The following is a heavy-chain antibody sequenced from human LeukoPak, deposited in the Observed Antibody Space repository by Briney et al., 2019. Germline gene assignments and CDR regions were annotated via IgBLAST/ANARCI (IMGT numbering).Heavy chain of an antibody. CDR1: GYSFTSYY. V-gene: IGHV5-51*01. CDR2: IHPGDSDT. D-gene: IGHD2-2*01. J-gene: IGHJ6*03. Sequence: GESLRISCKGSGYSFTSYYIGWVRQMPGKGLEWMGIIHPGDSDTRYSPSFQGQVTMSVDKSISTAYLQWSSLKTSDTAIYYCARHSAYCSSTNCCHYYYMDVWGKGTTVTVSS. CDR3: ARHSAYCSSTNCCHYYYMDV.